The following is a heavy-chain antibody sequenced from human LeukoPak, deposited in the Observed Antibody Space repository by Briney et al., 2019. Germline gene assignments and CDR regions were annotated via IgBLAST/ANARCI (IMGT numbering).Heavy chain of an antibody. J-gene: IGHJ4*02. D-gene: IGHD3-9*01. V-gene: IGHV1-46*01. CDR1: GYTFTSYY. Sequence: ASVKVSCKPFGYTFTSYYIHWVRQAPGQGLEWMGIINPRGDYTTYAQNFQGRVTMTRDTSTSTIYMELSSLRSEDTAVYYCATTPTETFDWLSLFDYWGQGTLVTVSS. CDR2: INPRGDYT. CDR3: ATTPTETFDWLSLFDY.